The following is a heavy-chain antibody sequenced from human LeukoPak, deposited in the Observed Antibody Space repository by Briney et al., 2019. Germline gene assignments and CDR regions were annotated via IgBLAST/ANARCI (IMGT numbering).Heavy chain of an antibody. V-gene: IGHV3-21*04. J-gene: IGHJ4*02. Sequence: PGGSLRLSCAASALSLSAYNMNWVRKAPGKGLEWVSSISYTGTYIYYADSVKGRFTISRDNAQNSLYLQMNSLRAEDTAIYYCVRDRGTYRPIDYWGQGTLVTVSS. CDR1: ALSLSAYN. CDR2: ISYTGTYI. D-gene: IGHD1-26*01. CDR3: VRDRGTYRPIDY.